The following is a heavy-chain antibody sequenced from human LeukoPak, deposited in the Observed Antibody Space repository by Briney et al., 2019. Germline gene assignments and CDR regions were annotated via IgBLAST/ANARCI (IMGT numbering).Heavy chain of an antibody. D-gene: IGHD2-2*01. J-gene: IGHJ4*02. V-gene: IGHV1-69*01. Sequence: IIPMFGTAYYAQTFQGRLTIIADESTSTVYMEMNSLRSDDTAVYYCARGRLIVVPIAAFDYWGQGTLVTVSS. CDR3: ARGRLIVVPIAAFDY. CDR2: IIPMFGTA.